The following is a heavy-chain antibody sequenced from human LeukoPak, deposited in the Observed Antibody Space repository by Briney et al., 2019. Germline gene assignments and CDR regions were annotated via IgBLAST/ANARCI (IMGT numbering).Heavy chain of an antibody. V-gene: IGHV3-11*04. CDR3: ARAGVDTSGYYYQGFDY. Sequence: PGGSLRLSCAASGFTFSDYYMGWIRQAPGKGLEWVSYITSNCKSVYYAASVKGRFTISRDNAKNSLYLQVNSLTAEDTAVYYCARAGVDTSGYYYQGFDYWGQGTLVTVYS. D-gene: IGHD3-22*01. J-gene: IGHJ4*02. CDR2: ITSNCKSV. CDR1: GFTFSDYY.